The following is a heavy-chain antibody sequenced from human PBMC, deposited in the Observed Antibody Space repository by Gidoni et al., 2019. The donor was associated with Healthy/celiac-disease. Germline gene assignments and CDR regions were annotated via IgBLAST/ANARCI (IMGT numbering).Heavy chain of an antibody. D-gene: IGHD3-22*01. J-gene: IGHJ5*02. CDR3: AKDTDSSGFDP. V-gene: IGHV3-30*18. CDR2: ISYDGSNK. Sequence: QVQLVESGGGVVQPGRSLRLSCAASGFTVSSYGMHWVRQAPGKWLEWVAVISYDGSNKYYADSVKGRFTISRDNSKNTLYLQMNSLRAEDTAVYYCAKDTDSSGFDPWGQGTLVTVSS. CDR1: GFTVSSYG.